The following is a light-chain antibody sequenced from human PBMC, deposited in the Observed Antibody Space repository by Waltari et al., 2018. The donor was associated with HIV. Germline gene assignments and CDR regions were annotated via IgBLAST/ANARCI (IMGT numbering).Light chain of an antibody. CDR1: SSNIGRNY. CDR3: AAWDDTRVV. Sequence: QSVLTQPPSASGTPGQRVTISCSGSSSNIGRNYVYWYQQLPGTAPKLLIYRNNQRPSGVPDRFSGSKSGISGSLAISGLRSDDEADYYCAAWDDTRVVFGGGTKLTVL. CDR2: RNN. J-gene: IGLJ3*02. V-gene: IGLV1-47*01.